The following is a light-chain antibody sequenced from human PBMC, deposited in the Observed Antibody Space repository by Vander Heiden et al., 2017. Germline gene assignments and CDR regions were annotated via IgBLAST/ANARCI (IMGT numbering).Light chain of an antibody. CDR1: SSNIGNFY. CDR2: DND. Sequence: QPVLPQPPSVSPAPGQKVTFSCSGSSSNIGNFYVSWYQQLPGAAPKLLIYDNDQRFSGTPDRFYGSKSGTSATLGITGLRTGDEADYYCGTWDSSLNALVFGGGTKLTVL. V-gene: IGLV1-51*01. J-gene: IGLJ3*02. CDR3: GTWDSSLNALV.